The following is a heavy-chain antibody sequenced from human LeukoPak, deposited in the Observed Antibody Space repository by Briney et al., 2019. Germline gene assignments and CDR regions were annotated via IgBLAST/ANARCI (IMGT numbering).Heavy chain of an antibody. J-gene: IGHJ3*02. Sequence: SETLSLTCTVSDGSISSYYWSWIRQPPGKGLEWIGYIYYSGSTTSFNPSLKSRVTIPLDTSKSQFSLRLTSVTTADTAVYYCARRDSSRWREGSFDIWGQGTMVTVSS. D-gene: IGHD4-11*01. CDR2: IYYSGSTT. V-gene: IGHV4-59*01. CDR1: DGSISSYY. CDR3: ARRDSSRWREGSFDI.